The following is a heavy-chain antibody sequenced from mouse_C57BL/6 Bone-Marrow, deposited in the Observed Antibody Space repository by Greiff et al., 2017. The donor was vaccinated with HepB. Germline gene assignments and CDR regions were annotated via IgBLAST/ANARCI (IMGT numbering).Heavy chain of an antibody. V-gene: IGHV1-85*01. CDR3: AREGAYYSNCAWFAY. CDR1: GYTFTSYD. J-gene: IGHJ3*01. Sequence: QVQLQQSGPELVKPGASVKLSCKASGYTFTSYDINWVKQRPGQGLEWIGWIYPRDGSTKYNEKFKGKATLTVDTSSSTAYMELHSLTSEDSAVYFCAREGAYYSNCAWFAYWGQGTLVTVSA. D-gene: IGHD2-5*01. CDR2: IYPRDGST.